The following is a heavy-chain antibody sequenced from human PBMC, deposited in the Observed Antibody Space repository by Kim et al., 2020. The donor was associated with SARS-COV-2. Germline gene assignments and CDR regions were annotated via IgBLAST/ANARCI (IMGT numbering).Heavy chain of an antibody. D-gene: IGHD1-26*01. J-gene: IGHJ6*02. CDR3: ASWWSGSYKGLYYYYGMDV. CDR1: GGSFSGYY. Sequence: SETLSLTCAVYGGSFSGYYWSWIRQPPGKGLEWIGEINHSGSTNYNPSLKSRVTISVDTSKNQFSLKLSSVTAADTAVYYCASWWSGSYKGLYYYYGMDVWGQGTTVTVSS. V-gene: IGHV4-34*01. CDR2: INHSGST.